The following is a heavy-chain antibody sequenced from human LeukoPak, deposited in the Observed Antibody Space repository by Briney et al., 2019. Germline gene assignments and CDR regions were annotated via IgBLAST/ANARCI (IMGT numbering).Heavy chain of an antibody. V-gene: IGHV4-39*07. Sequence: PSETLSLTCTVSGGSISSSSYYWGWIHQPPGKGLEWIGSIYYSGSTYYNPSLKSRVTISVDTSKNQFSLKLSSVTAADTAVYYCARVGAPYYDFWSGYYTSLNFDYWGQGTLVTVSS. CDR2: IYYSGST. CDR1: GGSISSSSYY. D-gene: IGHD3-3*01. J-gene: IGHJ4*02. CDR3: ARVGAPYYDFWSGYYTSLNFDY.